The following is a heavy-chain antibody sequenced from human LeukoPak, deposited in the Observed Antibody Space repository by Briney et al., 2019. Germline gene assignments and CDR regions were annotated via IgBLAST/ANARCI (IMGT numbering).Heavy chain of an antibody. CDR2: IYYSGST. Sequence: PSETLSLTCTVSGGSISSYYWSWIRQPPGKGLEWIGYIYYSGSTNYNPSLKSRVTISVDTSKNQFSLKLSSVTAADTAVYHCARDKRRFYGMDVWGQGTTVTVSS. CDR1: GGSISSYY. CDR3: ARDKRRFYGMDV. V-gene: IGHV4-59*01. J-gene: IGHJ6*02.